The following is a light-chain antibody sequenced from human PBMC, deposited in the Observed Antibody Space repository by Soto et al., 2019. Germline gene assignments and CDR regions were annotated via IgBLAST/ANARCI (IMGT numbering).Light chain of an antibody. V-gene: IGLV2-14*01. CDR1: RSDVGGYNY. CDR3: TSYTSGITYV. CDR2: EVS. Sequence: QSALTQPASVSGSPGPSITISCTGTRSDVGGYNYVSWYQQHPGKAPKLMIYEVSNRPSGVSNRFSGSKSGNTASLTISGLQAEDEADYYCTSYTSGITYVFGTGTKLTVL. J-gene: IGLJ1*01.